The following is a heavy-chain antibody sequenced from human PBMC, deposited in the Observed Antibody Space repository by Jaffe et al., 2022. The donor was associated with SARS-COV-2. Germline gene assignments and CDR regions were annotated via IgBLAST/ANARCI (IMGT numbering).Heavy chain of an antibody. CDR1: GGSISSGSFH. V-gene: IGHV4-61*02. CDR3: ARDPVDGYGHFDY. Sequence: QVQLQASGPGLVKPSQTLSLTCTVSGGSISSGSFHWSWIRQPAGKGLEWIGHISASGSINYNPSLWSRVTISIDSSKSQFFLKLTSVTAADTAVYYCARDPVDGYGHFDYWVQGTLVTVSS. CDR2: ISASGSI. J-gene: IGHJ4*02. D-gene: IGHD5-12*01.